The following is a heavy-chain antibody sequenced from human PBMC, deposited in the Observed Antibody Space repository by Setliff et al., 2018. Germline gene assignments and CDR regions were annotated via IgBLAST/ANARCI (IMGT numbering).Heavy chain of an antibody. D-gene: IGHD3-3*01. V-gene: IGHV4-38-2*02. CDR2: MYQSGTT. Sequence: PSETLSLTCTVSGYSISSDYYWGWIRQPPGKGLEWIGNMYQSGTTYYNAALQSRVTLSIDTSKNHFSLKVSSVTAADTAVYYCARAASGNSKYYFDYWGQGTLVTVSS. CDR3: ARAASGNSKYYFDY. CDR1: GYSISSDYY. J-gene: IGHJ4*02.